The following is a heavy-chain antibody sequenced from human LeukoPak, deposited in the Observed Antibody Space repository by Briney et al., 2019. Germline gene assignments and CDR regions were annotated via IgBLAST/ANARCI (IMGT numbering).Heavy chain of an antibody. D-gene: IGHD3-22*01. J-gene: IGHJ4*02. Sequence: SETLSLTCNVSGVSMSRFYWSWIRQPPGKGLEWIGYVYSSGSTSHNPSLKNRVSMSIDTSKNQFSLKLTSVTAADTAVFYCARDFDSSGRIDYWGQGMLVTVSS. CDR2: VYSSGST. V-gene: IGHV4-59*01. CDR3: ARDFDSSGRIDY. CDR1: GVSMSRFY.